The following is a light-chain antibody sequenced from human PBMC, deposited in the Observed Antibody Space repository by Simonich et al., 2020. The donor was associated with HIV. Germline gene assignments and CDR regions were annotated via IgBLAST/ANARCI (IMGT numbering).Light chain of an antibody. Sequence: DIVMTQSQDSLAVSLGERATINCKSSQSVLYRSNNKNYLAWYQQKPGQPPRLLVYWASTRESGVPDRFSGSGSGTDFTLTISSLQAEDVAVYYCQQYYSTPPTFGQGTKVEIK. J-gene: IGKJ1*01. CDR2: WAS. CDR1: QSVLYRSNNKNY. V-gene: IGKV4-1*01. CDR3: QQYYSTPPT.